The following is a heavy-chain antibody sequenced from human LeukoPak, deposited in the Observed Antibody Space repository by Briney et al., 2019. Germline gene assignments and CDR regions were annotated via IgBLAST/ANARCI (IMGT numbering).Heavy chain of an antibody. J-gene: IGHJ4*02. CDR3: AKRRALFGELSSCFDS. CDR1: GGTFSSYA. CDR2: IIPILGIA. V-gene: IGHV1-69*04. Sequence: SVKVSCKASGGTFSSYAISWVRQAPGQGLEWMGRIIPILGIANYAQKFQGRVTITADKSTSTAYMELSSLRSEDTAVYYCAKRRALFGELSSCFDSWGQGTLVTVSS. D-gene: IGHD3-10*01.